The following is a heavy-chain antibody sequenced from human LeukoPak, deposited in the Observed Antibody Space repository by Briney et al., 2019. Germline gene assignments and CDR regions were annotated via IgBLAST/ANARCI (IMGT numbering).Heavy chain of an antibody. V-gene: IGHV4-59*08. Sequence: PSETLSLTCNGSSGSISNYYWSWIRQPPGKGLEWIGYIYNSGSTNYDPSLKSRVTISGDTSKNQFSLKLTSVTAADTAVYYCARHLYSKNDKCHPKIEADAFDSWGQGTMVTVSS. J-gene: IGHJ3*01. CDR3: ARHLYSKNDKCHPKIEADAFDS. D-gene: IGHD3-16*01. CDR1: SGSISNYY. CDR2: IYNSGST.